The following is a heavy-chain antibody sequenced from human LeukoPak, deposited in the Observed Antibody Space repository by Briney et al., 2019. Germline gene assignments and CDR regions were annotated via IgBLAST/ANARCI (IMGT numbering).Heavy chain of an antibody. D-gene: IGHD4-11*01. CDR2: ISGSGGTT. V-gene: IGHV3-23*01. Sequence: GGSLRLSCAVSGSTFSSYVMSWVRQAPGKGLEWVSDISGSGGTTYYADSVKGRFTISRDNSKNTLYLQMNSLRADDTAAYYCAKNAATVTKGYYYYMDVWGKGTTVTVSS. CDR3: AKNAATVTKGYYYYMDV. CDR1: GSTFSSYV. J-gene: IGHJ6*03.